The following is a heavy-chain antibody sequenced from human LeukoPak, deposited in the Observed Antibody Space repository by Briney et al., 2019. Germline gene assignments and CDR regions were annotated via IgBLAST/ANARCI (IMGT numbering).Heavy chain of an antibody. CDR3: AKDRGPYYYDSSGCYDY. V-gene: IGHV3-30*18. Sequence: GGSLRLSCAASGFTFSSYGMHWVRKAPGKGLEWVAVISYDGSNKYYADSVKGRFTISRDNSKNTLYLQMNSLRAEDTAVYYCAKDRGPYYYDSSGCYDYWGQGTLVTVSS. D-gene: IGHD3-22*01. J-gene: IGHJ4*02. CDR2: ISYDGSNK. CDR1: GFTFSSYG.